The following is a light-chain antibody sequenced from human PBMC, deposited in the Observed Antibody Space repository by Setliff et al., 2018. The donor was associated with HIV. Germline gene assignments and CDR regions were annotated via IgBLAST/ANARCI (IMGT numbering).Light chain of an antibody. Sequence: SYELAQPASVSVAPGKTARITCGGNNIGVKSVHWYQQKPGQAPVLVVYDDTERPSGIPERFSGSNSGNTATLTISRVEAGDEADYYCQVWDTNNDLGVFGGGTKVTVL. CDR2: DDT. CDR3: QVWDTNNDLGV. J-gene: IGLJ3*02. V-gene: IGLV3-21*03. CDR1: NIGVKS.